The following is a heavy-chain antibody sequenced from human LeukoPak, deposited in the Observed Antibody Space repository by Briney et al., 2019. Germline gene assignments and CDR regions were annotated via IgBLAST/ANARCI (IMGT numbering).Heavy chain of an antibody. Sequence: PSETLSLTCTVSGGSISSYYMSWIRQPAGKGLEWIGRIYTSGSTNYNPSLKSRVTMSVDTSKNQFSLKLSSVTAADTAVYYCAYRGYDTPFDYWGQGTLVTVSS. D-gene: IGHD5-12*01. V-gene: IGHV4-4*07. CDR3: AYRGYDTPFDY. J-gene: IGHJ4*02. CDR1: GGSISSYY. CDR2: IYTSGST.